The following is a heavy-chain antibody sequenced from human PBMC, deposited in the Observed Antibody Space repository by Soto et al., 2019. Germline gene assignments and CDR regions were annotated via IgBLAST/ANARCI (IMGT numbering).Heavy chain of an antibody. J-gene: IGHJ4*02. CDR3: LRDQVEAGMEY. D-gene: IGHD6-13*01. CDR1: GDSVSSSSAA. V-gene: IGHV6-1*01. Sequence: PSQTLSLTCVISGDSVSSSSAAWNWIRQSPSRGLEWLGRTYFRSQWYSDYAVSVKSRITVTPDTSKNRFSLQLDSVTPEDTAIYYCLRDQVEAGMEYWGQGTLATVSS. CDR2: TYFRSQWYS.